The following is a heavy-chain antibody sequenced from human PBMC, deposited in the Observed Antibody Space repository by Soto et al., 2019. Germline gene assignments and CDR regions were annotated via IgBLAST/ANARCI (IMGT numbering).Heavy chain of an antibody. D-gene: IGHD5-12*01. Sequence: ESGGGVVQPGTSLRLSCAASGFLFRNYAMHWVRQSPAKGLEWLAVISFDGANIFYAGAAKGRFTISRDNSKQTLYLQLDSLRPEDTGVYFCARDLYGGYIFDSWGQGTQVTLSS. CDR3: ARDLYGGYIFDS. CDR2: ISFDGANI. J-gene: IGHJ4*02. V-gene: IGHV3-30-3*01. CDR1: GFLFRNYA.